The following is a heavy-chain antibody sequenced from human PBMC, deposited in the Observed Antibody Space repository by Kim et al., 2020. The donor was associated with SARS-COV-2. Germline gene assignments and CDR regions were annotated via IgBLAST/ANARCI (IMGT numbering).Heavy chain of an antibody. D-gene: IGHD3-10*01. Sequence: SETLSLTCTVSGGSISSGGYYWSWIRQHPGKGLEWIGYIYYSGSTYYNPSLKSRVTISVDTSKNQFSLKLSSVTAADTAVYYCARATYGSGSYYKRRRWFDPWGQGTLVTVSS. V-gene: IGHV4-31*03. CDR1: GGSISSGGYY. CDR3: ARATYGSGSYYKRRRWFDP. CDR2: IYYSGST. J-gene: IGHJ5*02.